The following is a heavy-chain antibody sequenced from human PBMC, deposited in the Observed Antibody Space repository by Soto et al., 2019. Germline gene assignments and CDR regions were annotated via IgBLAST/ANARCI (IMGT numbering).Heavy chain of an antibody. CDR2: ISYGGINN. D-gene: IGHD4-4*01. Sequence: QVPLVESGGGVVQPGRSLRLSCAASGFTFSNFPMHWVRQAPGKGLEWVAVISYGGINNYYADSVKGRFTISRDDSKNTVYLQMTGLRPEGTAVYVWARTTVVSGTPDFDYWGQGTLVTVSS. V-gene: IGHV3-30-3*01. J-gene: IGHJ4*02. CDR3: ARTTVVSGTPDFDY. CDR1: GFTFSNFP.